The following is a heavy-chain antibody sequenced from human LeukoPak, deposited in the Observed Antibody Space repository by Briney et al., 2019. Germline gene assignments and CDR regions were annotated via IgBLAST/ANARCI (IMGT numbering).Heavy chain of an antibody. D-gene: IGHD3-3*01. J-gene: IGHJ4*02. CDR3: AKGSTIDYYFDY. CDR2: IYYSGST. V-gene: IGHV4-59*01. CDR1: GGSISSYY. Sequence: SETLSLTCTVSGGSISSYYWSWIRQPPGKGLEWIGYIYYSGSTNYNPSLKRRVTISVDTSKNQFSLKLSSVTAADTAVYYCAKGSTIDYYFDYWGQGTLVTVSS.